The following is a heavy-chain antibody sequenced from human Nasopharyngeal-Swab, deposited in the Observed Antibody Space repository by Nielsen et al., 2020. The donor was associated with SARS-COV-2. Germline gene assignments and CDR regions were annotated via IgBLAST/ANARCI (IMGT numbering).Heavy chain of an antibody. CDR1: GFTFSTYN. CDR2: ISSSSTYI. Sequence: ESLKISCAASGFTFSTYNMNWVRQAPGKGLEWVSSISSSSTYIYYADSVKGRFTISRDSAQSSLFLQMNSLRAEDTAVYYCARDGLDYDFWSAYFMDVWGQGTTVTVSS. D-gene: IGHD3-3*01. J-gene: IGHJ6*02. V-gene: IGHV3-21*01. CDR3: ARDGLDYDFWSAYFMDV.